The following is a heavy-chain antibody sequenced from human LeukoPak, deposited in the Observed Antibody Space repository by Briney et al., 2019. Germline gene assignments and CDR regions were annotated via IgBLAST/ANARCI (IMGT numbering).Heavy chain of an antibody. Sequence: GGSLRLSCAASGFTFSSYGMHWVRQAPGKGLEWVAFIRYDGSNKYYADSVKGRFTISRDNSKNTLYLQMNSLRAEDTAVYYCAKDIKKGENYDFWSGYTRGFDYWGQGTLVTVSS. CDR2: IRYDGSNK. D-gene: IGHD3-3*01. CDR1: GFTFSSYG. V-gene: IGHV3-30*02. J-gene: IGHJ4*02. CDR3: AKDIKKGENYDFWSGYTRGFDY.